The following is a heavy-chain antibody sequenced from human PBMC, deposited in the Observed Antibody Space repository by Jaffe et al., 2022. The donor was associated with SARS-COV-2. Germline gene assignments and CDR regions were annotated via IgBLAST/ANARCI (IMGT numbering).Heavy chain of an antibody. CDR1: GGSISSGSYY. CDR3: ARGGYYYGSGSYSWQPHFDY. Sequence: QVQLQESGPGLVKPSQTLSLTCTVSGGSISSGSYYWSWIRQPAGKGLEWIGRIYTSGSTNYNPSLKSRVTISVDTSKNQFSLKLSSVTAADTAVYYCARGGYYYGSGSYSWQPHFDYWGQGTLVTVSS. V-gene: IGHV4-61*02. D-gene: IGHD3-10*01. J-gene: IGHJ4*02. CDR2: IYTSGST.